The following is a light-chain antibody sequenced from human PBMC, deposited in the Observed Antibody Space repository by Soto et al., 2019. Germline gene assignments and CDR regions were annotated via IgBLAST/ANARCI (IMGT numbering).Light chain of an antibody. Sequence: DIQMTQSPSSLSASVGDRVTITSRASQTIHKYLNWYQEKPGKAPKLXIYKASTLTSGVPSRFSGSGAGTECTRTISSLQPDDVATDYCQHYNSYSEAFGQGTKVDIK. CDR3: QHYNSYSEA. CDR1: QTIHKY. J-gene: IGKJ1*01. CDR2: KAS. V-gene: IGKV1-5*03.